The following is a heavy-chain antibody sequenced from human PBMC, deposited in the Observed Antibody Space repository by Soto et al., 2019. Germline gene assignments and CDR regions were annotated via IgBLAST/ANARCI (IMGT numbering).Heavy chain of an antibody. CDR1: GFTFSSYA. D-gene: IGHD2-8*01. Sequence: GGSLRLSCAASGFTFSSYAMHWVRQAPGKGLEWVALITYAGSNKNYADSVKGRFTISRDNSKNTLYLQMNSLRPEDTAVYYCARREQDQVFAVDMWGEGTMVSASS. J-gene: IGHJ3*02. CDR3: ARREQDQVFAVDM. V-gene: IGHV3-30*04. CDR2: ITYAGSNK.